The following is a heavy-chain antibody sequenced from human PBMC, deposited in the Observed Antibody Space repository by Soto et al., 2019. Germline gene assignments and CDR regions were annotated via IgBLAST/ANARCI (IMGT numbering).Heavy chain of an antibody. V-gene: IGHV3-64*01. J-gene: IGHJ5*02. CDR3: ARDFLTTVTNYRGFNWFDP. Sequence: PGGSLRLSCAASGFTFSSYAMHWVRQAPGKGLEYVSAISSNGGSTYYANSVKGRFTISRDNSKNTLYLQMGSLRAEDMAVYYCARDFLTTVTNYRGFNWFDPWGQGTLVTVSS. D-gene: IGHD4-4*01. CDR2: ISSNGGST. CDR1: GFTFSSYA.